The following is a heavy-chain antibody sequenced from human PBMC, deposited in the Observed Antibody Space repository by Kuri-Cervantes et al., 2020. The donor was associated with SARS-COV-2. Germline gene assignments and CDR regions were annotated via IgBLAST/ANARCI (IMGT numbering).Heavy chain of an antibody. CDR1: GYTFTGYY. J-gene: IGHJ6*02. CDR2: INPSGGST. CDR3: AREIGNYDFWSGYYMDYYGMDV. D-gene: IGHD3-3*01. Sequence: ASVKVSCKASGYTFTGYYMHWVRQAPGQGLEWMGIINPSGGSTSYAQKFQGRVTMTRDTSTSTVYKELSSLRSEDTAVYYCAREIGNYDFWSGYYMDYYGMDVWGQGTTVTVSS. V-gene: IGHV1-46*01.